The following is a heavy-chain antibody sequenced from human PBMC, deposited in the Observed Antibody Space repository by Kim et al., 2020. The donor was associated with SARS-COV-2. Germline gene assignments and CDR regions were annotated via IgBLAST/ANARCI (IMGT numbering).Heavy chain of an antibody. CDR2: IDYSGST. CDR1: GGSISSSSYY. Sequence: SETLSLTCTVSGGSISSSSYYWGWIRQPPGKGLEWIGSIDYSGSTYYNPSLKSRVTISVDTSKNQFSLKLSSVTAADTAVYYCARDPLIVPAAIWGGGYYGMDVWGQGTTVTVSS. J-gene: IGHJ6*02. V-gene: IGHV4-39*07. CDR3: ARDPLIVPAAIWGGGYYGMDV. D-gene: IGHD2-2*01.